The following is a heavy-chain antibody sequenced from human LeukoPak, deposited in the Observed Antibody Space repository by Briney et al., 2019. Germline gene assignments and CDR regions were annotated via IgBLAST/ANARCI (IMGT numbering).Heavy chain of an antibody. D-gene: IGHD6-6*01. CDR1: GFTFSIYA. V-gene: IGHV3-23*01. Sequence: GGSLRLSCAPSGFTFSIYAMTWVRQAPGKGLEWVSAISGGGATYYADSVKGRLTISRDNSKKTLYLQMNSLRADDTAVYYCARVGKAARSEWFDPWGQGTLVTVSS. J-gene: IGHJ5*02. CDR3: ARVGKAARSEWFDP. CDR2: ISGGGAT.